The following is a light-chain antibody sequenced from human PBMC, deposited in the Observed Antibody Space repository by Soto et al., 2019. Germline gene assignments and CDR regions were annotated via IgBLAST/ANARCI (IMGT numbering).Light chain of an antibody. Sequence: EIVLTQSPATLSLSPGERATLSCRASQSVSSYLAWYQQKPGQAPRLLIYDASNRATGIPARFSGSGSGTDFTLTISSLEPEDFAVYYCQQHKIGPRTFGQGTKVDIK. V-gene: IGKV3-11*01. CDR2: DAS. CDR3: QQHKIGPRT. CDR1: QSVSSY. J-gene: IGKJ1*01.